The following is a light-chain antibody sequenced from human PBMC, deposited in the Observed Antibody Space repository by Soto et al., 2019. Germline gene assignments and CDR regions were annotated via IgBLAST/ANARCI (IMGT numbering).Light chain of an antibody. Sequence: IVLAQSPVSLSLSPGERATRCSRASESIGRSLAWYQQRPGQAPRLLIYDASNRATGIPARFSGSGSGTDFTLTISRLEPEDFAVYYCLQRSDWRTFGRGTKVDIK. V-gene: IGKV3-11*01. CDR1: ESIGRS. CDR2: DAS. J-gene: IGKJ1*01. CDR3: LQRSDWRT.